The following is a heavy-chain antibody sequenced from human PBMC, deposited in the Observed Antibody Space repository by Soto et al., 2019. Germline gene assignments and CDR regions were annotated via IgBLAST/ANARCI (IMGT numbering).Heavy chain of an antibody. J-gene: IGHJ4*02. CDR1: GYSFAGYW. CDR3: ARQIYDSGTGPNFQYCFDS. V-gene: IGHV5-10-1*01. CDR2: IDPSDSQT. Sequence: PGESLKISCKGSGYSFAGYWITWVRQKPGKGLEWMGRIDPSDSQTYYSPSFRGHVTISATKSITTVFLQWSSLRASDTAMYYCARQIYDSGTGPNFQYCFDSWGQGTPVTVSS. D-gene: IGHD3-16*01.